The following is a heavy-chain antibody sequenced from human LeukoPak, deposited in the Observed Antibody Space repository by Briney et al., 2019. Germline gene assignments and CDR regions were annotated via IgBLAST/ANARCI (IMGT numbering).Heavy chain of an antibody. CDR1: GGSFSGYY. J-gene: IGHJ4*02. Sequence: PSETLSLTCAVYGGSFSGYYWSWIRQPPGKGLEWIGEINHSGSTNYNPSLKSRVTISVDTSKNQFSLKLSSVTAADTAVYYCARLYDFWSGYSCWGQRNLVTVSS. D-gene: IGHD3-3*01. CDR3: ARLYDFWSGYSC. V-gene: IGHV4-34*01. CDR2: INHSGST.